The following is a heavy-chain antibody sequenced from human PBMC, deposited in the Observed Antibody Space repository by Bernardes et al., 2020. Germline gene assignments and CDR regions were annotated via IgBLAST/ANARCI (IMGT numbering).Heavy chain of an antibody. Sequence: GGSLRLSCAASGFTFSSYAMSWVRQAPGKGLEWVSAISGSGANRYHADSVKGRFTISRDSSKNTLYLQMNSLRAEDTAVYYCAKSETKSYYYGSGSYTGWGQGTLVTVSS. D-gene: IGHD3-10*01. J-gene: IGHJ4*02. CDR3: AKSETKSYYYGSGSYTG. CDR1: GFTFSSYA. V-gene: IGHV3-23*01. CDR2: ISGSGANR.